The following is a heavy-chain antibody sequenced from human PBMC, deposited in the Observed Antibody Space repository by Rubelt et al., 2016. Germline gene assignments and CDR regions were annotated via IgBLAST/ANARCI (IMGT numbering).Heavy chain of an antibody. V-gene: IGHV1-69*09. Sequence: QAQLVQSGAEVKKPGSSVKVSCKASGGTFSSYAISWVRQAPGQGLEWMGRILPILGIANYAQKCQGRVTITADKSTSTAYMELSSLRSEDTAVYYCARDGHGANYYMDVWGKGTTVTVSS. D-gene: IGHD1-26*01. CDR3: ARDGHGANYYMDV. J-gene: IGHJ6*03. CDR2: ILPILGIA. CDR1: GGTFSSYA.